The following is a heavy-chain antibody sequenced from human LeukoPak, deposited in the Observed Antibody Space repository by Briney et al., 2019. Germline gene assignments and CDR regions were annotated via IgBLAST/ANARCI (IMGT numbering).Heavy chain of an antibody. D-gene: IGHD1-14*01. CDR2: IHSDEITT. CDR3: ATGPFSAFAI. J-gene: IGHJ3*02. CDR1: GFTFSSYW. Sequence: GGSLRLSCAASGFTFSSYWMSWVRQAPGKGLVWVAHIHSDEITTAYADSVKGRFTISRDNTRNMLYLQMNSLRVEDTAVYFCATGPFSAFAIWGQGTTLIVSS. V-gene: IGHV3-74*01.